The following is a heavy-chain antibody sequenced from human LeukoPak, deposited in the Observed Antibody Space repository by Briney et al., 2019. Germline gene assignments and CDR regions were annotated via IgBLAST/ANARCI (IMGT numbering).Heavy chain of an antibody. D-gene: IGHD2-2*01. CDR2: IYPGDSDT. J-gene: IGHJ4*02. V-gene: IGHV5-51*01. CDR3: ASPPTRECSSISCPLSD. Sequence: GESLKISCKGSGYSLTTYWIAWVRQMPGKGLEWIGVIYPGDSDTRYSPAFQGQVTISVDKSVSAAYLQWSSLKASDTAMYYCASPPTRECSSISCPLSDWGQGTLVTVSS. CDR1: GYSLTTYW.